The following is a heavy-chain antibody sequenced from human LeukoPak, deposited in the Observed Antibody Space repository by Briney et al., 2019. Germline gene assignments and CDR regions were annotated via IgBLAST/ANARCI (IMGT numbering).Heavy chain of an antibody. CDR2: MNPNSGNT. CDR3: ASPPANWGSERAFDI. Sequence: GASVKVSCKASGYTFTSYDINWVRQATGQGLEWMGWMNPNSGNTGYAQKLQGRVTMTTDTSTSTAYMELSSLRSEDTAVYYCASPPANWGSERAFDIWGQGTMVTVSS. V-gene: IGHV1-8*02. D-gene: IGHD7-27*01. J-gene: IGHJ3*02. CDR1: GYTFTSYD.